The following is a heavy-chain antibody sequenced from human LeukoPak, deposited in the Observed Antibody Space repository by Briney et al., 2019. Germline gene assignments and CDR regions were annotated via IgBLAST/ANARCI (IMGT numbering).Heavy chain of an antibody. Sequence: SETLSLTCTVSGGSISSYYWSWIRQPAGKGLEWIGRIYTSGSTNYNPSLKSRVTISVDTSKSQFSLKLSSVTAADTAVCYCARLRVGATQAFDYWGQGTLVTVSS. CDR1: GGSISSYY. J-gene: IGHJ4*02. V-gene: IGHV4-4*07. CDR2: IYTSGST. D-gene: IGHD1-26*01. CDR3: ARLRVGATQAFDY.